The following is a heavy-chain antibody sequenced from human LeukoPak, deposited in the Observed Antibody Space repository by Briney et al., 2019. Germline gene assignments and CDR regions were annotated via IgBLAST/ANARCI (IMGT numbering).Heavy chain of an antibody. CDR3: ARAAVAGNFDY. J-gene: IGHJ4*02. D-gene: IGHD6-19*01. CDR2: IYYSGST. CDR1: GGSISSYY. Sequence: SETLSLTCTVSGGSISSYYWSWLRQPPGKGLEWIGYIYYSGSTNYNPSLKSRVTISVDTSKNQFSLKLSSVTAADTAVYYCARAAVAGNFDYWGQGTLVTVPS. V-gene: IGHV4-59*01.